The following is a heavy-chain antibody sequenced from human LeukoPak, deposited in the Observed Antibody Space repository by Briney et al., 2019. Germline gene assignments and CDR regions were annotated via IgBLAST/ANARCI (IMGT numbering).Heavy chain of an antibody. Sequence: SQTLTLTCAISGDSVSSNSAAWNWIRQSQSRGLEWLGRTYYRSKCYNDYAVSVKSRTTINPDTSKNQFSLQLNSVTPEDTAVYYCARECEYNWKYCWFDPWGQGTLVTVSS. V-gene: IGHV6-1*01. J-gene: IGHJ5*02. D-gene: IGHD1-7*01. CDR2: TYYRSKCYN. CDR1: GDSVSSNSAA. CDR3: ARECEYNWKYCWFDP.